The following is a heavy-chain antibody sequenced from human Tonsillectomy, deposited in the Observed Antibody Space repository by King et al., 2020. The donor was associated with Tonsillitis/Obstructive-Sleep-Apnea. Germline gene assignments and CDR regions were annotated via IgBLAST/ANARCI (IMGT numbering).Heavy chain of an antibody. CDR3: ARAGDRGAYNWFDP. D-gene: IGHD3-10*01. V-gene: IGHV4-34*01. CDR1: GGSFSGYY. Sequence: VQLQQWGAGLLKPSETLSLTCAVYGGSFSGYYWSWIRQHPGKGLEWIGEINHSGSTNYNPSLKSRVTISVDTSKNQFSLKLSSVTAADTAVYYCARAGDRGAYNWFDPWGQGTLVTVSS. CDR2: INHSGST. J-gene: IGHJ5*02.